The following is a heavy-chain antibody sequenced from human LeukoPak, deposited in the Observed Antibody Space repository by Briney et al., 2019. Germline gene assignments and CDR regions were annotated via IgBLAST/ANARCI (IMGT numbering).Heavy chain of an antibody. CDR3: AKDISIYTP. Sequence: QAGGSLRLSCAASGFFFSTYAMTWVRQPPGKGLEWVSGISGSDGTAYYADSVKGRFTISRDNSKNTLYLQMNILRAEDTAVYYCAKDISIYTPWGQGTLVTVSS. J-gene: IGHJ5*02. D-gene: IGHD3-16*01. CDR2: ISGSDGTA. CDR1: GFFFSTYA. V-gene: IGHV3-23*01.